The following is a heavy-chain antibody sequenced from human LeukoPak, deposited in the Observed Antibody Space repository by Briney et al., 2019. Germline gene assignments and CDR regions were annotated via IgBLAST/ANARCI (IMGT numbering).Heavy chain of an antibody. CDR3: ARDAAVAAVALNYFDY. J-gene: IGHJ4*02. Sequence: PGGSLRLSCAASGFTFSSYGMHWVRQAPGKGLEWVAVISYDGSNKYYADSVKGRFTISRDNSKNTLYLQMNSLRAEDTAVYYCARDAAVAAVALNYFDYWGQGTLVTVSS. D-gene: IGHD6-19*01. CDR2: ISYDGSNK. V-gene: IGHV3-30*03. CDR1: GFTFSSYG.